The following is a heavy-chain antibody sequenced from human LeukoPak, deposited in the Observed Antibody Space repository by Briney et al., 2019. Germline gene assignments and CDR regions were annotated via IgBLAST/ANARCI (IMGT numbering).Heavy chain of an antibody. J-gene: IGHJ4*02. CDR3: GRDQASGSGSYQDH. CDR2: ISAYTGKT. D-gene: IGHD3-10*01. Sequence: GASVKVSCKASGGTFSSYAISWVRQAPGQGLEWMGRISAYTGKTHYAQRFQGRVTITTDTSTGTAYMDVRGLTTDDTAVYYCGRDQASGSGSYQDHWGQGTLVTVSS. CDR1: GGTFSSYA. V-gene: IGHV1-18*01.